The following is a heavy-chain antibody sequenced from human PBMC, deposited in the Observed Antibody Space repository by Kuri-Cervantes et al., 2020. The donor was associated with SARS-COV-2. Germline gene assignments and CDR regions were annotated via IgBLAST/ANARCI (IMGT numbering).Heavy chain of an antibody. J-gene: IGHJ4*02. D-gene: IGHD3-22*01. CDR1: GFTFNNAW. CDR2: IKSKTDGSTR. V-gene: IGHV3-15*01. CDR3: TTGRDYGIVVITDYFDY. Sequence: GESLKISCAASGFTFNNAWMSWVRQAPGRGLEWLGRIKSKTDGSTRDYATPVRGRFTISRDDSKNTLYLQMDSLKTEDTAVYYCTTGRDYGIVVITDYFDYWGQGTLVTVSS.